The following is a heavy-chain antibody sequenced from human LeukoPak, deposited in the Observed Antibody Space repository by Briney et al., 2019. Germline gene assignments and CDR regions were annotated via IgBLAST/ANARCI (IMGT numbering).Heavy chain of an antibody. CDR1: GYTFTSYG. CDR3: ARERSVGATLPDN. Sequence: GASVKVSCKASGYTFTSYGISWVRQAPGQGPEWMGWISAYNGNTNYAQKLQGRVTMTTDTSTSTAYTELRSLRSDDTAVYYCARERSVGATLPDNWGQGTLVTVSS. V-gene: IGHV1-18*01. D-gene: IGHD1-26*01. J-gene: IGHJ4*02. CDR2: ISAYNGNT.